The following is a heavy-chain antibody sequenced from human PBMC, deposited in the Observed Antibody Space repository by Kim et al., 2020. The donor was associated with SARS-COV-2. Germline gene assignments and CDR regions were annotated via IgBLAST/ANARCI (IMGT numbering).Heavy chain of an antibody. CDR2: INHSGST. CDR3: ARALRARGSRSTAKGSEGGFDY. J-gene: IGHJ4*02. D-gene: IGHD2-15*01. Sequence: SETLSLTCAVYGGSFSGYYWSWIRQPPGKGLEWIGEINHSGSTNYNPSLKSRVTISVDTSKNQFSLKLSSVTAADTAVYYCARALRARGSRSTAKGSEGGFDYWGQGTLVTVSS. CDR1: GGSFSGYY. V-gene: IGHV4-34*01.